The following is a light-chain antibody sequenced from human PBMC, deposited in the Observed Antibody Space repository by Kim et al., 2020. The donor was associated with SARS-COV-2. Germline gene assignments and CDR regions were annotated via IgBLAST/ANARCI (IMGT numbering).Light chain of an antibody. CDR1: QSVSSSY. Sequence: EIVLTQSPGTLSLSPGERATLACRASQSVSSSYLAWYQQKPGQAPRLLIYGASSRATGVPDRFSGSGSGTDFTLTITRLEPEDFSVYYCQQYGNSPHTFGRGTKVDIK. CDR2: GAS. CDR3: QQYGNSPHT. V-gene: IGKV3-20*01. J-gene: IGKJ1*01.